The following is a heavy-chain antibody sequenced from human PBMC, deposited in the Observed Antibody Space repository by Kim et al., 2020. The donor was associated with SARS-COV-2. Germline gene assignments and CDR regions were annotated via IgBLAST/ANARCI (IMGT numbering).Heavy chain of an antibody. CDR3: ARRGYYGSGTYNWFDP. V-gene: IGHV3-48*01. CDR2: ISSSSSTI. J-gene: IGHJ5*02. Sequence: GGSLRLSCAASGFTFSSYSMNWVRQAPGKGLEWVSYISSSSSTIYYADSVKGRFTISRDNAKNSLYLQMNSLRAEDTAVDYCARRGYYGSGTYNWFDPWGQGTLVTVSS. CDR1: GFTFSSYS. D-gene: IGHD3-10*01.